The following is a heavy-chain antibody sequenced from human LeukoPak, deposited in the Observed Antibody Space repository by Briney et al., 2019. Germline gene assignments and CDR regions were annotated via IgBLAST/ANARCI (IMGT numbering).Heavy chain of an antibody. D-gene: IGHD3-3*01. CDR2: IYYSGST. V-gene: IGHV4-59*01. CDR3: AREAPDFWTNRYFDL. J-gene: IGHJ2*01. Sequence: SETLSLTCTVSGGSISSYYWSWIRQPPGKGLEWIGYIYYSGSTNYNPPLKSRVTISVDTSKNQFSLKLSSVTAADTAVYYCAREAPDFWTNRYFDLWGRGTLVTVSS. CDR1: GGSISSYY.